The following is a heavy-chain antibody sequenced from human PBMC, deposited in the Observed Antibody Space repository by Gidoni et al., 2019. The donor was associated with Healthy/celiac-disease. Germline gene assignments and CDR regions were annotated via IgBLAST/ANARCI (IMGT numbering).Heavy chain of an antibody. CDR1: A. CDR3: AKDNYDFWSGYSSLDY. J-gene: IGHJ4*02. CDR2: ISWNSGNI. Sequence: AMHWVRQAPGKGLEWVSGISWNSGNIGYADSVKGRFTISRDNAKNSLYLQMNSLRAEDTALYYCAKDNYDFWSGYSSLDYWGQGTLVTVSS. V-gene: IGHV3-9*01. D-gene: IGHD3-3*01.